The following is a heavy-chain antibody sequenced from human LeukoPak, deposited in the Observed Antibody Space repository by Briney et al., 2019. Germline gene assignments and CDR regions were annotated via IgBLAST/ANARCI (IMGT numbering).Heavy chain of an antibody. Sequence: GGSLRLSCAASGFTFSSYAMNWVRQAPGKGLEWVSAISGSGGSTYYADSVKGRFTISRDNAKNTLLLQVNSLRAKDTAVYYCARGGVAGGMDVWGQGTTVTVSS. D-gene: IGHD6-19*01. CDR2: ISGSGGST. V-gene: IGHV3-23*01. CDR1: GFTFSSYA. CDR3: ARGGVAGGMDV. J-gene: IGHJ6*02.